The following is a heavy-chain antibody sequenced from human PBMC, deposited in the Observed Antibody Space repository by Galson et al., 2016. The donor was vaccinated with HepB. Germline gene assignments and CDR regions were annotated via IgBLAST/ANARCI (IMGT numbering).Heavy chain of an antibody. D-gene: IGHD2-2*01. CDR1: GFSFSTYW. CDR2: IKFDGSDK. Sequence: SLRLSCAASGFSFSTYWMSWVRQAPGKGLEWVANIKFDGSDKYYLDSVKGRFSISRDNAKNSLYVQLNSLRAEDTAVYYCAKIWGSTTRYDYWGQGTLVTVSS. CDR3: AKIWGSTTRYDY. J-gene: IGHJ4*02. V-gene: IGHV3-7*03.